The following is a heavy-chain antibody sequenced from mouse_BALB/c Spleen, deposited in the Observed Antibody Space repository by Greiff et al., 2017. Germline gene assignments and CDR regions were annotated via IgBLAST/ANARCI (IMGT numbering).Heavy chain of an antibody. D-gene: IGHD1-2*01. CDR3: ARRGVYYGPHWYFDV. J-gene: IGHJ1*01. CDR2: IYPGSGST. V-gene: IGHV1S22*01. CDR1: GYTFTSYW. Sequence: LQQPGSELVRPGASVKLSCKASGYTFTSYWMHWVKQRPGQGLEWIGNIYPGSGSTNYDEKFKSKATLTVDTSSSTAYMQLSSLTSEDSAVYYCARRGVYYGPHWYFDVWGAGTTVTVSS.